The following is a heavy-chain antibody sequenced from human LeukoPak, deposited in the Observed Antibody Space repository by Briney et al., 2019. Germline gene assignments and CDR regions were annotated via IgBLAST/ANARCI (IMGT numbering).Heavy chain of an antibody. CDR3: ARDMGQEYSSGWVYYYYYYMDV. Sequence: PGGSLRLSCAASGFTVSSNYMSWVRQAPGKGLEWVSVIYSGGSTYYADSVKGRFTISRDNAKNSLYLQMNSLRAEDTAVYYCARDMGQEYSSGWVYYYYYYMDVWGKGTTVTVSS. CDR2: IYSGGST. CDR1: GFTVSSNY. J-gene: IGHJ6*03. D-gene: IGHD6-19*01. V-gene: IGHV3-66*01.